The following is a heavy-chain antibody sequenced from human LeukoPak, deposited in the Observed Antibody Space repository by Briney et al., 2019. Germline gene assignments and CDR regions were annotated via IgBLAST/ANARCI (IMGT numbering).Heavy chain of an antibody. D-gene: IGHD2-8*01. CDR1: GFTFSSYG. V-gene: IGHV3-30*02. Sequence: PGGSLRLSCAASGFTFSSYGMHWVRQAPGKGLEWVAFIRYDGSNKYYADSVKGRFTISRDNSKNTLYLQMNSLTAEDTAVYYCARDLGNGDYFDYWGQGTLVTVSS. J-gene: IGHJ4*02. CDR3: ARDLGNGDYFDY. CDR2: IRYDGSNK.